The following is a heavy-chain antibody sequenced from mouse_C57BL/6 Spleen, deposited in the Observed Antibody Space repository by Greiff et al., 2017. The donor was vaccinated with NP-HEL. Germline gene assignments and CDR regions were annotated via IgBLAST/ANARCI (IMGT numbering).Heavy chain of an antibody. CDR2: ISYDGSN. V-gene: IGHV3-6*01. Sequence: ESGPGLVKPSQSLSLTCSVTGYSITSGYYWNWIRQFPGNKLEWMGYISYDGSNNYNPSLKNRISITRDTSKNQFFLKLNSVTTEDTATYYCARAGVTTLDYWGQGTTLTVSS. D-gene: IGHD2-3*01. J-gene: IGHJ2*01. CDR3: ARAGVTTLDY. CDR1: GYSITSGYY.